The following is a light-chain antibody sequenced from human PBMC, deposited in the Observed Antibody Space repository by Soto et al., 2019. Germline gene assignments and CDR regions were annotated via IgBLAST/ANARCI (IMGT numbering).Light chain of an antibody. CDR1: SSNIGVNY. CDR2: GDS. Sequence: QSVLTQPPSASGTPGRSVRISCSGSSSNIGVNYVYWYQQLPGTAPKLLIYGDSQRPSGVPDRFSGSKSGTSASLAISGLRSEDEADYYCAACDASLSGVLFGGGTKLTVL. V-gene: IGLV1-47*02. CDR3: AACDASLSGVL. J-gene: IGLJ2*01.